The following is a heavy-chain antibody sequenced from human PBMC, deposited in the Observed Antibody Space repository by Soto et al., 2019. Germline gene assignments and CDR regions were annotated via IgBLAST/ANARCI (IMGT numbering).Heavy chain of an antibody. Sequence: QIQLVQSGAEVKKPGASVKVSCKASGYTFATSGFIWVRQAPGQGLEWMGSISAKSGDTKYAQNLQGRVTMTTDTSKTTAYMELRSLTSDDTAVYYCARAGASDLNDISSSPWGQGTLVTVS. J-gene: IGHJ1*01. V-gene: IGHV1-18*04. CDR3: ARAGASDLNDISSSP. CDR1: GYTFATSG. CDR2: ISAKSGDT. D-gene: IGHD3-9*01.